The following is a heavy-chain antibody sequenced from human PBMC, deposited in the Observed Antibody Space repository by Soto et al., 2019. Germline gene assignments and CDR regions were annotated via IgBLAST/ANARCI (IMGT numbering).Heavy chain of an antibody. J-gene: IGHJ6*02. V-gene: IGHV1-58*01. D-gene: IGHD3-10*01. CDR3: AAATDTLLWRMDV. CDR1: GFTFTSSA. CDR2: IAVGSGNT. Sequence: SVKVSCKASGFTFTSSAVQWVRQARGQRLEWIGWIAVGSGNTNYAQKFQERVTITRDMSTSTAYMELSSLRSEDTAVYYCAAATDTLLWRMDVWGQGTTVTVSS.